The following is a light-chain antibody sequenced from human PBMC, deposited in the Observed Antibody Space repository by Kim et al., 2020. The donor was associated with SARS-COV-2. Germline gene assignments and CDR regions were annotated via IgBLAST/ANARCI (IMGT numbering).Light chain of an antibody. J-gene: IGKJ4*01. CDR1: QSVSSSY. Sequence: EIVLTQSPATLSLSPGERAALSRRASQSVSSSYLAWYQQKPGQAPRLLIYGASSRATGIPDRFSGSGSVTDFTLTITRLEPDDFAVYYCQQYGTSPLTFGGGTKVDIK. V-gene: IGKV3-20*01. CDR2: GAS. CDR3: QQYGTSPLT.